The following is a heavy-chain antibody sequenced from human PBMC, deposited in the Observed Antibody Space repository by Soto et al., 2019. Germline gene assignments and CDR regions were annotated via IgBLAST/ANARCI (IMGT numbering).Heavy chain of an antibody. J-gene: IGHJ6*02. V-gene: IGHV4-34*01. CDR2: INHSGST. CDR1: GGSFSGYY. Sequence: LSLTCAVYGGSFSGYYWSWIRQPPGKGLEWIGEINHSGSTNYNPSLKSRVTISVDTSKNQFSLKLSSVTTADTAVYYCARGRYSSSWYYYYYYGMDVWGQGTTVTVSS. D-gene: IGHD6-13*01. CDR3: ARGRYSSSWYYYYYYGMDV.